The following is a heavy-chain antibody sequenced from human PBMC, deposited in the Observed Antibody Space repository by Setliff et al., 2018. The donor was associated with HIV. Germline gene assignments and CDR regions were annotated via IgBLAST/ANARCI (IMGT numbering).Heavy chain of an antibody. Sequence: PGESLKISCHLSGYSFVDFWIGWVRQMPGKCLEWVGFIYPGDSDSRYSPSFRGQVTISADKSIRTAYLQWSSLKASDTAMYYCARGFYGDYYFDYWGQGTLVTVSS. CDR3: ARGFYGDYYFDY. J-gene: IGHJ4*02. CDR2: IYPGDSDS. CDR1: GYSFVDFW. V-gene: IGHV5-51*01. D-gene: IGHD4-17*01.